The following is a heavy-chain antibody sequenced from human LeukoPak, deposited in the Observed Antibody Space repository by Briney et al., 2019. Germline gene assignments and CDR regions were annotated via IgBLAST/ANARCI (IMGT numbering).Heavy chain of an antibody. J-gene: IGHJ5*02. CDR3: AREWISGYNWFDP. V-gene: IGHV3-7*03. CDR2: IKQDGSEK. CDR1: GFTFSSYW. D-gene: IGHD5-12*01. Sequence: GGSLRLSCAASGFTFSSYWMSWVRQAPGKGLEWVANIKQDGSEKYYVDSVKGRFTISRDNAKNSLYLQMNSLRAEDTAVYYCAREWISGYNWFDPWGQGTLVTVSS.